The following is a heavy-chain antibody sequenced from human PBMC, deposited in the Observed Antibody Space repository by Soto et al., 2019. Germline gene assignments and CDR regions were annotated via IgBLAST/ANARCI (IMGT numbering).Heavy chain of an antibody. J-gene: IGHJ2*01. Sequence: TGGSLRLSCAASGFTFSSYEMNWVRQAPGKGLEWVSYISSSGSTIYYADSVKGRFTISRDNAKNSLYLQMNSLRAEDTAVYYCAGDQQQLTNYWYFDLWGRGTLVTVSS. CDR2: ISSSGSTI. CDR1: GFTFSSYE. CDR3: AGDQQQLTNYWYFDL. V-gene: IGHV3-48*03. D-gene: IGHD6-13*01.